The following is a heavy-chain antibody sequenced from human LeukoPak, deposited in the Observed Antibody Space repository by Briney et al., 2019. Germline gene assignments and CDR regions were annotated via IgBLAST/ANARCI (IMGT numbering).Heavy chain of an antibody. CDR2: IYYSGST. Sequence: SETLSLTCTVSGGSIRSSSYYWGWIRQPPGKGLEWIGSIYYSGSTYYNASLKSRGTISVDTSKNQFSLKLNSVTAADTAVYFCARQVVAVAGTGYFDYWGQGTLVTVSS. V-gene: IGHV4-39*01. D-gene: IGHD6-19*01. CDR1: GGSIRSSSYY. J-gene: IGHJ4*02. CDR3: ARQVVAVAGTGYFDY.